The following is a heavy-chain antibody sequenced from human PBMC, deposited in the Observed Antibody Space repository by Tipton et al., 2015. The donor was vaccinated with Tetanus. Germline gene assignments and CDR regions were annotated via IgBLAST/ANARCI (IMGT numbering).Heavy chain of an antibody. Sequence: SLRLSCAASGFTFSSYGMHWVRQAPGKGLEWVAVIWYDGSNKYYADSVKGRFTISRDNSKNTLYLQMNSLRAEDTAVYYCARDQYYYDSSGYYYLFAQDYWGQGTLVTVSS. V-gene: IGHV3-33*01. D-gene: IGHD3-22*01. CDR3: ARDQYYYDSSGYYYLFAQDY. J-gene: IGHJ4*02. CDR1: GFTFSSYG. CDR2: IWYDGSNK.